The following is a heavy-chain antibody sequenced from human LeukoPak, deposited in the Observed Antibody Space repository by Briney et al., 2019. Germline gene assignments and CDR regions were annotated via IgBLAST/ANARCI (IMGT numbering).Heavy chain of an antibody. Sequence: GGSLRLSCAASGFTFSSYDMHSARQATRKGLEWVSAIGTAGDTYYPGSVKGRFTISRENAKNSLYLQMNSLRAGDTAVYYCARGYYGDYSLRPYGMDVWGQGTTVTVSS. D-gene: IGHD4-17*01. CDR2: IGTAGDT. CDR1: GFTFSSYD. V-gene: IGHV3-13*01. J-gene: IGHJ6*02. CDR3: ARGYYGDYSLRPYGMDV.